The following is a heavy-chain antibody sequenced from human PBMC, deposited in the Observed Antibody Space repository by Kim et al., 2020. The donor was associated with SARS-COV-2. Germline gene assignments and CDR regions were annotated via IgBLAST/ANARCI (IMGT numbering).Heavy chain of an antibody. V-gene: IGHV3-30*03. Sequence: GGSLRLSCGASGFAFFSFGMHWVRQAPGKGLEWVAGISFDGANTYYADSVKGRFTISRDNSKNTLSLQLDSLRIEDTAVYYCARPAFGVVTVGGMDVWGRGTTVTVSS. J-gene: IGHJ6*02. CDR3: ARPAFGVVTVGGMDV. CDR1: GFAFFSFG. CDR2: ISFDGANT. D-gene: IGHD3-3*01.